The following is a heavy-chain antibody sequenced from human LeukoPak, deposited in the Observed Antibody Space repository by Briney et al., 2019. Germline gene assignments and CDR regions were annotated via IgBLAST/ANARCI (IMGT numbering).Heavy chain of an antibody. CDR2: INHSGST. V-gene: IGHV4-34*01. CDR3: ARLFYRYSFHY. Sequence: PSETLSLTCAVYGGSFSGYSWSWLRQPPGKGLEWIGEINHSGSTNYNPSLKSRVTISVDSSKNHFSLNLNSVTAADTAAYFCARLFYRYSFHYWGQGTLVTVSS. CDR1: GGSFSGYS. D-gene: IGHD1-26*01. J-gene: IGHJ4*02.